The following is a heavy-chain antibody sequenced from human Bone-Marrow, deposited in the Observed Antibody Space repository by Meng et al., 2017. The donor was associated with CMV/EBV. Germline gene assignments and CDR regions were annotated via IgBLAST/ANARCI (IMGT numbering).Heavy chain of an antibody. V-gene: IGHV1-18*01. D-gene: IGHD3-3*01. CDR3: ASAFRPNDFWSGYSQEDYYYGMDV. J-gene: IGHJ6*02. CDR2: ISAYNGNT. CDR1: GYTFTSYG. Sequence: ASVKVSCKASGYTFTSYGISWVRQAPGQGLEWMGWISAYNGNTNYAQKLQGRVTMTTDTSTSTAYMELRSLRSDDTAVYYCASAFRPNDFWSGYSQEDYYYGMDVWGQGTTVTFSS.